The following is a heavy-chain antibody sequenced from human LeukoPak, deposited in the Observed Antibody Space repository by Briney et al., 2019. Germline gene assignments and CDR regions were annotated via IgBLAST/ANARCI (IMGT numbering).Heavy chain of an antibody. CDR3: ASLGATLFGLGY. J-gene: IGHJ4*02. V-gene: IGHV4-39*07. CDR1: GGSISSSSYY. Sequence: PSETLSLTCTVSGGSISSSSYYWGWIRQPPGKGLEWIGSIYYSGSTYYNPSLKSRVTISVDTSKNQFSLKLSSVTAADTAVYYCASLGATLFGLGYWGQGTLVTVSS. D-gene: IGHD1-26*01. CDR2: IYYSGST.